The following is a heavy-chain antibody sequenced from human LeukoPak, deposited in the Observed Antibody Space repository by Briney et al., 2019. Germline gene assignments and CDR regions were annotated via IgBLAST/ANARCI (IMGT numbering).Heavy chain of an antibody. V-gene: IGHV4-30-2*06. CDR2: IYHDGST. CDR3: ARGALMIDSFDI. CDR1: GGPFLGGGYS. Sequence: KPSETLSLTCTIPGGPFLGGGYSWTCLRQSPGKGLEWIGFIYHDGSTFYNPSLKSRVTLSVDPSKNQFSLRWGSVAAADTAVYYCARGALMIDSFDIWGQGTMVTVSP. D-gene: IGHD3-16*01. J-gene: IGHJ3*02.